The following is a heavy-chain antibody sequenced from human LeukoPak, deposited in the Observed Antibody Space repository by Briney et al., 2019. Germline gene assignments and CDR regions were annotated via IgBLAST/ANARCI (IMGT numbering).Heavy chain of an antibody. CDR2: ISYDGSNK. V-gene: IGHV3-30*18. CDR3: AKDPGYSSGWLLDS. D-gene: IGHD6-19*01. CDR1: GFTFSSYG. J-gene: IGHJ4*02. Sequence: PGRSLRLSCAASGFTFSSYGMHWVRQAPGKGLEWVAVISYDGSNKYYADSVKGRFTISRDNSKNTLYLQMNSLRAEDTAVYYCAKDPGYSSGWLLDSWGQGTLVTVSS.